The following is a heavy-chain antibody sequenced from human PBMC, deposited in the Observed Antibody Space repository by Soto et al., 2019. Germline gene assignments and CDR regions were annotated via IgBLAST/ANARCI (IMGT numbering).Heavy chain of an antibody. J-gene: IGHJ4*02. CDR3: ARDGRGLGKLSLFEY. Sequence: GGSLRLSCAASGFTVNSDYMNWTRQTPGKGLEWVAFIYNGESTHYADSVKGRFTISSDRSKNTLYLQMNSLRIEDTAVYYCARDGRGLGKLSLFEYWGQGTLVTVSS. V-gene: IGHV3-53*01. D-gene: IGHD3-16*01. CDR1: GFTVNSDY. CDR2: IYNGEST.